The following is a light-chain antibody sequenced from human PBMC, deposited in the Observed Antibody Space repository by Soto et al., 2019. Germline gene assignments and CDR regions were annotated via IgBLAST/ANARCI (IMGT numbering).Light chain of an antibody. CDR2: NVN. CDR3: TAYTNTNPVV. CDR1: SSDVGGYDY. V-gene: IGLV2-14*03. Sequence: QSALTQVASVSGSPGQSITISCTGTSSDVGGYDYVSWYQQHPGKAPKLMIYNVNYRPSGVSNRFSGSKSGNTASLTISGPQAGNGANYTCTAYTNTNPVVFGGGPTLTAL. J-gene: IGLJ2*01.